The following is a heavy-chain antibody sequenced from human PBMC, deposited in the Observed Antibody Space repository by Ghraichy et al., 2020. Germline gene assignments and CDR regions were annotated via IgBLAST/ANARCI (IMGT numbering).Heavy chain of an antibody. Sequence: SVKVSCKTSGGTLSHFPIRWVRQAPGQGLDWMGRIIPMFGTAHYAQKFQRRVTITADESTSTAYMELNSLRSEDTAVYYCVRVGGDSSNWFDPWGQGTLVTVSS. CDR1: GGTLSHFP. D-gene: IGHD3-10*01. V-gene: IGHV1-69*13. CDR2: IIPMFGTA. CDR3: VRVGGDSSNWFDP. J-gene: IGHJ5*02.